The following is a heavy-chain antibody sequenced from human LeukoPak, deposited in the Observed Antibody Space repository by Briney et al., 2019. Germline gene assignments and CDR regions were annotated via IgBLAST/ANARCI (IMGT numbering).Heavy chain of an antibody. J-gene: IGHJ4*02. CDR3: AKDRRGLRWDYFDY. CDR2: ISGSGGST. CDR1: GFTFSSYA. Sequence: GGSLRLSCAASGFTFSSYAMSWVRQAPGKGLEWVSAISGSGGSTYYADSVKGRFTISRDNSNNTLSLQMNSLRDEDPAVYYCAKDRRGLRWDYFDYWGQGTLVTVSS. V-gene: IGHV3-23*01. D-gene: IGHD4-23*01.